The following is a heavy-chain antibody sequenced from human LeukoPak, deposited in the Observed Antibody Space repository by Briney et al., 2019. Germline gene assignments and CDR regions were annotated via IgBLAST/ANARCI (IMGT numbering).Heavy chain of an antibody. V-gene: IGHV3-30-3*01. D-gene: IGHD2-8*01. CDR3: ARDRHCTNGVRHNLPGMDV. Sequence: QMQLVESGGGVVQPGRSLRLSCEASGFAFGSYAVHWVREARGKGVEWVAVISCFGSNKYYAASVKGRFTTSRDNSKNTLYLQMNSLRAEDTAVYYCARDRHCTNGVRHNLPGMDVWGQGTTVTVSS. CDR1: GFAFGSYA. CDR2: ISCFGSNK. J-gene: IGHJ6*02.